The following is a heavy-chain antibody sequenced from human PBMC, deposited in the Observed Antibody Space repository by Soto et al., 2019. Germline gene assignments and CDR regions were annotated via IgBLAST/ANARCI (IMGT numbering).Heavy chain of an antibody. D-gene: IGHD3-22*01. J-gene: IGHJ3*02. CDR3: ARVKVRGYYDSSPPAFDI. CDR1: GGSISSGGYY. V-gene: IGHV4-31*03. Sequence: PSETLSLTCTVSGGSISSGGYYWSWIRQHPGKGLEWIGYIYYSGSTYYNPSLKSRVTISVDTSKNQFSLKLSSVTAADTAVYYCARVKVRGYYDSSPPAFDIWGQGTMVTVSS. CDR2: IYYSGST.